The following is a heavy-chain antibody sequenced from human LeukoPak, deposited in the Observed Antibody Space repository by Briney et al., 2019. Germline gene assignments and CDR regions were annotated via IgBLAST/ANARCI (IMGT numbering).Heavy chain of an antibody. CDR1: GFTYSDYA. CDR3: ARLAGPRPGTYYFDF. V-gene: IGHV3-21*01. D-gene: IGHD6-19*01. Sequence: PGGSLRLSCAASGFTYSDYAMEWVRQTPGKGLEWVSSITPTTDNIYYTPSVEGRFTIPRDNAKHSLYLQMNNLRADDTAVYYCARLAGPRPGTYYFDFWGQGVQVTVSS. J-gene: IGHJ4*02. CDR2: ITPTTDNI.